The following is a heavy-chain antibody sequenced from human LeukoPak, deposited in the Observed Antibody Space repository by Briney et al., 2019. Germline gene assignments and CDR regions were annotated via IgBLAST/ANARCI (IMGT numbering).Heavy chain of an antibody. D-gene: IGHD2-15*01. CDR3: AKQLGYCSDGSCYFPY. J-gene: IGHJ4*02. Sequence: GGSLRLSCAASGFTFSHYAMYWVRQAPGKGLEWVALISYDGSEQHYADSVKGRFTISRDSPKNTLYLQMNSLRAEDTAVYYCAKQLGYCSDGSCYFPYWGQGTLVTVSS. CDR1: GFTFSHYA. CDR2: ISYDGSEQ. V-gene: IGHV3-30*04.